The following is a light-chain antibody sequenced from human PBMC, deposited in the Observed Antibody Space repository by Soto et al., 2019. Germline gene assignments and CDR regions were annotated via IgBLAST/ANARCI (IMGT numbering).Light chain of an antibody. CDR2: EGS. J-gene: IGLJ2*01. CDR3: CSYAGSSTVV. V-gene: IGLV2-23*01. Sequence: QSALTQPASVSGSPGQSITISCTGTSSDVGSYNLVSWYQQHPGKAPKLLIYEGSKRPSGGSNRFSGSKSGNTASLTISGLQAEEEADYYCCSYAGSSTVVFGGGTKLTVL. CDR1: SSDVGSYNL.